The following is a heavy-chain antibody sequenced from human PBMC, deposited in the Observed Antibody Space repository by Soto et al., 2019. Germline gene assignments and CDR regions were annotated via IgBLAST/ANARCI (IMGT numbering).Heavy chain of an antibody. D-gene: IGHD4-17*01. CDR3: ARLRDYGDSHNWFDP. CDR2: IYPGDSDT. Sequence: GASLKISCQGSGYSFTSYWIGWGRQMPGKGLEWMGIIYPGDSDTRYSPSFQGQVTISADKSISTAYLPWSSLTASATAMSYCARLRDYGDSHNWFDPWGQGTLVTVSS. V-gene: IGHV5-51*01. CDR1: GYSFTSYW. J-gene: IGHJ5*02.